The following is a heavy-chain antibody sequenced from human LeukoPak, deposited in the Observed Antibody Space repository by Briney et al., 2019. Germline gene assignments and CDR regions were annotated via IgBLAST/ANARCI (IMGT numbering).Heavy chain of an antibody. CDR2: IRQDGREI. CDR3: ASGGVVGPSTYWFYDL. CDR1: GFVFSRNW. J-gene: IGHJ2*01. V-gene: IGHV3-7*01. Sequence: GGSLRLSCEASGFVFSRNWMTWVRQAPGKGLEWVANIRQDGREIYYVDSVKGRFIISRDNAKSSMYLQMNSLRAEDTAVYYCASGGVVGPSTYWFYDLWGRGTRVTVSS. D-gene: IGHD1-26*01.